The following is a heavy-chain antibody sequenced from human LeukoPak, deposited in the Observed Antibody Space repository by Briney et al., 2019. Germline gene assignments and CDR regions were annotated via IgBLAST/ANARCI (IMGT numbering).Heavy chain of an antibody. CDR2: IIPILGIA. CDR3: ARRYYDSSGSSYYYYGMDV. D-gene: IGHD3-22*01. Sequence: GASVKVSCKASGGTFSSYAISWMRQAPGQGLEWMGRIIPILGIANYAQKFQGRVTITADKSTSTAYMELSSLRSEDTAVYYCARRYYDSSGSSYYYYGMDVWGQGTTVTVSS. V-gene: IGHV1-69*04. J-gene: IGHJ6*02. CDR1: GGTFSSYA.